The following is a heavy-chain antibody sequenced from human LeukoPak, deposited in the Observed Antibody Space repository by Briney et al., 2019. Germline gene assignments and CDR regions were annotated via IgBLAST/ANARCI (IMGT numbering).Heavy chain of an antibody. V-gene: IGHV3-66*01. CDR2: MSSGGTT. J-gene: IGHJ6*02. CDR1: GFTVGSNY. CDR3: ATRGAPGYYYGMDV. Sequence: GGSLRLSCAASGFTVGSNYMRWVRLAPGKGLEWVSIMSSGGTTSYADSVKGRFTISRDHSRNTLYLQMNSLRAEYTGVYYCATRGAPGYYYGMDVWGQGTTVTVSS. D-gene: IGHD1-26*01.